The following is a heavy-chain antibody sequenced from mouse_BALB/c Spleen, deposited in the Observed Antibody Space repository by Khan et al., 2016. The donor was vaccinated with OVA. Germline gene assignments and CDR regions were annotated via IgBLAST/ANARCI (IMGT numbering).Heavy chain of an antibody. V-gene: IGHV2-3*01. CDR2: IWGDGNT. J-gene: IGHJ4*01. Sequence: VQLQESGPGLVAPSQSLSITCTVSGFSLTSYGVSWVRQPPGKGLEWLGVIWGDGNTNFHSALRSRLSISKDNSKSQVFLKLNSLQTDDTTTYYCAKDRGYYAVDYWGQGTSVTVSS. CDR1: GFSLTSYG. CDR3: AKDRGYYAVDY.